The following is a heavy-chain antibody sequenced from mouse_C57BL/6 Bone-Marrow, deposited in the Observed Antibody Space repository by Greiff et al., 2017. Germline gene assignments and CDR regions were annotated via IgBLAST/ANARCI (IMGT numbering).Heavy chain of an antibody. D-gene: IGHD6-5*01. Sequence: EVQRVESGGGLVKPGGSLKLSCAASGFTFSSYAMSWVRQTPEKRLEWVATISDGGSYTYYPDNVKGRFTISRDNAKNNLYLQMGHLKSEDTAMYYCARDPISPSYWGQGTLVTVSA. J-gene: IGHJ3*01. V-gene: IGHV5-4*01. CDR1: GFTFSSYA. CDR2: ISDGGSYT. CDR3: ARDPISPSY.